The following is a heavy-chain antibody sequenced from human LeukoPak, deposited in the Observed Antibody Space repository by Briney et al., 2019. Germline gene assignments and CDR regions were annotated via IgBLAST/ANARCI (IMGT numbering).Heavy chain of an antibody. V-gene: IGHV3-23*01. CDR2: ISGGGGST. D-gene: IGHD2-2*01. J-gene: IGHJ4*02. CDR1: GFTFSSYA. Sequence: GGSLRLSCAASGFTFSSYAMSRVRQAPGKGLEWVSAISGGGGSTYYADSVKGRFTISRDNSKNTLYLQMNSQRAEDTAVYYCAKDALDCSSTSCYAPMDYWGQGTLVTVSS. CDR3: AKDALDCSSTSCYAPMDY.